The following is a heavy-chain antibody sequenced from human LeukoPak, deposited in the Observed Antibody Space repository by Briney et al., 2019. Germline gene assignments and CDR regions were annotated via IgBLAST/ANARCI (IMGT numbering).Heavy chain of an antibody. V-gene: IGHV3-7*01. CDR2: IKHDGGEK. Sequence: GESLRLSCAASGFSFSNYWMSWVRQAPGKGLEWVVNIKHDGGEKYHVDSVKGRFTISRDNAKNSLHLQMNSLRAEDSSVYYCARPTTVTTISADAFDIWGQGTMVTVSS. CDR1: GFSFSNYW. D-gene: IGHD4-17*01. J-gene: IGHJ3*02. CDR3: ARPTTVTTISADAFDI.